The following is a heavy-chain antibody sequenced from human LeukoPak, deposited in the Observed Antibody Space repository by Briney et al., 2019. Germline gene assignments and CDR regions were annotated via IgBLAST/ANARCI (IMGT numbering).Heavy chain of an antibody. CDR2: ISPNGVIT. V-gene: IGHV3-23*01. J-gene: IGHJ5*02. CDR1: GFSFSSHG. D-gene: IGHD5-24*01. Sequence: GGTLRLSCAASGFSFSSHGMNWVRQAPGNGLEWVSGISPNGVITYYADSVNGRFTISRDNSKDTVYLQMNSLSPEDPAVYYCAKDAAWLQYGTWGRGTLVTVSS. CDR3: AKDAAWLQYGT.